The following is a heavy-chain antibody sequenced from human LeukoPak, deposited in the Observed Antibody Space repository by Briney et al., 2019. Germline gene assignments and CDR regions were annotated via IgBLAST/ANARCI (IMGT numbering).Heavy chain of an antibody. V-gene: IGHV3-23*01. Sequence: GGSLRLSCAASGFTFSSYAMSWVRQAPGKGLEWVSAISGSGGSTYYADSVKGRFTISRDDSKNTLYLQMNSLRAEDTAVYYCAKDSSLWFGELPFDYWGQGTLVTVSS. CDR2: ISGSGGST. J-gene: IGHJ4*02. CDR3: AKDSSLWFGELPFDY. CDR1: GFTFSSYA. D-gene: IGHD3-10*01.